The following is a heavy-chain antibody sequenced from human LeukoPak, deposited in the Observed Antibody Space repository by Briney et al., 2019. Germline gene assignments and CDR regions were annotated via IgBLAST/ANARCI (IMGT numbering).Heavy chain of an antibody. J-gene: IGHJ5*02. D-gene: IGHD3-3*01. CDR3: ARGATYYDFWSGYYIGGFWFDP. V-gene: IGHV4-30-2*01. CDR1: GGSISSGGYS. Sequence: SETLSLTCTVSGGSISSGGYSWSWIRQPPGKGLEWIGYIYHSGSTNYNPSLKSRVTISVDTSKNQFSLKLSSVTAADTAVYYCARGATYYDFWSGYYIGGFWFDPWGQGTLVTVSS. CDR2: IYHSGST.